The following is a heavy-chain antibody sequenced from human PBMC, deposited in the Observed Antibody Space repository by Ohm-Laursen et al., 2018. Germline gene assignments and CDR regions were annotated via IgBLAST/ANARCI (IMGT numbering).Heavy chain of an antibody. D-gene: IGHD4-11*01. CDR2: ISGSGGST. V-gene: IGHV3-23*01. CDR1: GFTFSSYA. J-gene: IGHJ6*02. CDR3: APTRRSSNLLHYYYGMDV. Sequence: GSLRLSCAASGFTFSSYAMSWVRQAPGKGLEWVSAISGSGGSTYYADSVKGRFTISRDNSKNTLYLQMNSLRAGDTPVYYCAPTRRSSNLLHYYYGMDVWGQGTTVTVSS.